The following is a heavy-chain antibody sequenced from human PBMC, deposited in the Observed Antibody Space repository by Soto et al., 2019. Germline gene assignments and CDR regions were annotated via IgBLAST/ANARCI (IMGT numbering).Heavy chain of an antibody. CDR2: INPNSGGT. J-gene: IGHJ3*02. D-gene: IGHD3-9*01. V-gene: IGHV1-2*04. CDR3: ARVSKPYYDILTGYLPHDAFDI. Sequence: GASVKVSCKASGYTFTSYGISWVRQAPGQGLEWMGWINPNSGGTNYAQKFQGWVTMTRDTSISTAYMELSRLRSDDTAVYYCARVSKPYYDILTGYLPHDAFDIWGQGTMVTVSS. CDR1: GYTFTSYG.